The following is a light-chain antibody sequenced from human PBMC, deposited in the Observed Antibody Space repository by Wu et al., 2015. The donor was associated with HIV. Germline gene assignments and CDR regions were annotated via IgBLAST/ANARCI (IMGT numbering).Light chain of an antibody. Sequence: EIVMTQSPATLSVSPGESTTLSCRASQSVRRDLAWYQQKPGQAPRLLIYDASNRATGIPARFSGSGSGTDFTLTISSLEPEDFAVYYCQQRRYWPLYTFGQGPSWRSN. V-gene: IGKV3-11*01. CDR1: QSVRRD. CDR3: QQRRYWPLYT. J-gene: IGKJ2*01. CDR2: DAS.